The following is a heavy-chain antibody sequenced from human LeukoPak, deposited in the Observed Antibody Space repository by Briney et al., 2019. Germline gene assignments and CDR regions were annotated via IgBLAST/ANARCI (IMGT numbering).Heavy chain of an antibody. Sequence: GASVKVSCKASGYTFTSYDINWVRQATGQGLEWMGWMNPNSGNTGYAQKFQGRVTMTRNTSISTAYMELSSLRSEDTAVYYCARGGDSDYGDYPDYWSQGTLVTVSS. J-gene: IGHJ4*02. D-gene: IGHD4-17*01. V-gene: IGHV1-8*01. CDR2: MNPNSGNT. CDR1: GYTFTSYD. CDR3: ARGGDSDYGDYPDY.